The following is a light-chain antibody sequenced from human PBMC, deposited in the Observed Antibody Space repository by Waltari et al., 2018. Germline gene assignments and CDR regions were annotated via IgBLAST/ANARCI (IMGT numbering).Light chain of an antibody. CDR2: GAS. J-gene: IGKJ1*01. V-gene: IGKV3-20*01. Sequence: IVLTQSTGTLSLSPGARATLSCRASQSVSSNYLAWYQQKPGQAPGLLIYGASSRATGIPDRFSGSGSGTDFTLTISRLEPEDFAVYYCQHYSSSSWTFGQGTKVEIK. CDR1: QSVSSNY. CDR3: QHYSSSSWT.